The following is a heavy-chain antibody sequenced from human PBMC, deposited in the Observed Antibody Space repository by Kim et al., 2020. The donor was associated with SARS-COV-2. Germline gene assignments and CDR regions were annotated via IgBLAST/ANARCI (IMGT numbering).Heavy chain of an antibody. J-gene: IGHJ6*02. CDR1: GFTVSSNY. D-gene: IGHD3-10*01. V-gene: IGHV3-53*01. Sequence: GGSLRLSCAASGFTVSSNYMSWVRQAPGKGLEWVSVIYSGGSTYYADSVKGRFTISRDNSKNTLYLQMNSLRAEDTAVYYCARDRRRFGDPRIGYYGMDVWGQGTTVTVSS. CDR2: IYSGGST. CDR3: ARDRRRFGDPRIGYYGMDV.